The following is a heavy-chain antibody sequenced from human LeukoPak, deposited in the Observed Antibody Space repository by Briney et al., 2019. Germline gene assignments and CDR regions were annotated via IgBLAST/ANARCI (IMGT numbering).Heavy chain of an antibody. Sequence: ASVKVSCKASGYTFTSYGISLVRQAPGQGLEWMGWISAYNGNTNYAQKLQGRVTMTTDTSTSTAYMELRSLRSDDTAVYYCAREAYYDFWSGYYTQFYYFDYWGKGTLVTVSS. V-gene: IGHV1-18*01. CDR1: GYTFTSYG. J-gene: IGHJ4*02. CDR2: ISAYNGNT. CDR3: AREAYYDFWSGYYTQFYYFDY. D-gene: IGHD3-3*01.